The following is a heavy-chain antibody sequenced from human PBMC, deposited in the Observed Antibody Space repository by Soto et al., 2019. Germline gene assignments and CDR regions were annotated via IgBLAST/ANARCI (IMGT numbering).Heavy chain of an antibody. Sequence: SETLSLTCTVSGGSISSSSYYWGGIRQPPGKGLEWIGSIYYSGSTYYNPSLKSRVTISVDTSKNQFSLKLSSVTAADTAVYYCARLGYCSSTSCYRLSFDYWGQGTLVTVSS. CDR2: IYYSGST. V-gene: IGHV4-39*01. J-gene: IGHJ4*02. CDR3: ARLGYCSSTSCYRLSFDY. CDR1: GGSISSSSYY. D-gene: IGHD2-2*01.